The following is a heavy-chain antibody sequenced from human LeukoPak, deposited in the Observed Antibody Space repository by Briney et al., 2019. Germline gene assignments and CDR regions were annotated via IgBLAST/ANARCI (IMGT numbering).Heavy chain of an antibody. CDR2: TTSSGSYT. V-gene: IGHV3-21*05. CDR3: ARIGAAGPNYFDY. D-gene: IGHD6-13*01. J-gene: IGHJ4*02. Sequence: GSLRLSCAASGFTFYSYAMLWVRQAPGKGLEWISYTTSSGSYTNYADSVKGRFTISRDNAKRSLYLQLNTLRGEDTALYYCARIGAAGPNYFDYWGQGTLVTVSS. CDR1: GFTFYSYA.